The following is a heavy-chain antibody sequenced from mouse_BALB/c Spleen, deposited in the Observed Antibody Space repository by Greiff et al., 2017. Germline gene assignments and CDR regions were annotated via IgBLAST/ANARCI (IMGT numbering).Heavy chain of an antibody. CDR3: ALMRDEYYNYAMDY. CDR2: IWWDDDK. J-gene: IGHJ4*01. V-gene: IGHV8-8*01. D-gene: IGHD1-1*01. Sequence: QVTLKESGPGLLKPSQSLSLTCSFSGYSLSTYGMGVGRLRQPSGKGLEWLAHIWWDDDKYYNPSLKSQLTISKDTSRNQVFLMITSVDTADTATYYCALMRDEYYNYAMDYGGKGTSVTVSS. CDR1: GYSLSTYGMG.